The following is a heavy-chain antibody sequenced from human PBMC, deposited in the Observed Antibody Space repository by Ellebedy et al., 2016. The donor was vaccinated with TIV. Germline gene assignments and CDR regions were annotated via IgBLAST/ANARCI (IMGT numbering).Heavy chain of an antibody. CDR1: GGSISSSNW. J-gene: IGHJ6*02. CDR2: IYHSGST. D-gene: IGHD2-21*02. CDR3: ARDDVVVVTAIRDYYYYYGMDV. V-gene: IGHV4-4*02. Sequence: SETLSLXCAVSGGSISSSNWWSWVRPPPGKGLEWIGEIYHSGSTNYNPSLKSRVTISVDKSKNQFSLKLSSVTAADTAVYYCARDDVVVVTAIRDYYYYYGMDVWGQGTTVTVSS.